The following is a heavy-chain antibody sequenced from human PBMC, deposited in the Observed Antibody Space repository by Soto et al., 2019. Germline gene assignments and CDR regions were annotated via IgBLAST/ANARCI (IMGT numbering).Heavy chain of an antibody. Sequence: PWGLMRLYCAAPGFSISSYGMHWVSKAPGKGLEWVAVISYDGSNKYYADSVKGRFTISRDNSKNTLYLQMNSLRAEDTAVYYCAKGALTVTSAFDIWGQGTMVTVSS. CDR1: GFSISSYG. CDR2: ISYDGSNK. CDR3: AKGALTVTSAFDI. V-gene: IGHV3-30*18. D-gene: IGHD4-17*01. J-gene: IGHJ3*02.